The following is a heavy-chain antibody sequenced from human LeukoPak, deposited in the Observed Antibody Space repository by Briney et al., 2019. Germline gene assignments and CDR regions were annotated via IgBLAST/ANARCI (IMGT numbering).Heavy chain of an antibody. CDR3: ARMGSYGPYYYHYMDV. J-gene: IGHJ6*03. V-gene: IGHV3-7*01. D-gene: IGHD3-16*01. CDR1: GFMFSSSW. CDR2: IKQDGSER. Sequence: GGSLRLSCAASGFMFSSSWMSWVRQAPGKGLEWVANIKQDGSERNYVDSLKGRFTISRDNAKNSLYLQMDSLRVEDTAVYYCARMGSYGPYYYHYMDVWGKGTTVTVSS.